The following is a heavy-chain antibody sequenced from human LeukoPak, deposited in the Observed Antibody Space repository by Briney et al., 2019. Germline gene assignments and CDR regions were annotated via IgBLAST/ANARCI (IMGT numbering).Heavy chain of an antibody. J-gene: IGHJ4*02. CDR2: INQDGSEK. CDR1: GFTFSRYW. V-gene: IGHV3-7*01. CDR3: ARGPTYYYDVSEGYFDY. D-gene: IGHD3-22*01. Sequence: GGSLRLSRAAPGFTFSRYWMSWVRQAPGKGLEWVANINQDGSEKYYVDSVKGRFTISRDNAKNSLYLQMNSLRAEDTAVYYCARGPTYYYDVSEGYFDYWGQGTLVTVSS.